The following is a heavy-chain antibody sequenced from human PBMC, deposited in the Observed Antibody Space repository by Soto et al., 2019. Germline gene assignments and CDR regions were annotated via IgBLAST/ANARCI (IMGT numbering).Heavy chain of an antibody. V-gene: IGHV3-48*01. Sequence: EVQLVESGGGLVQPGGSLRLSCAASGFTFSSYSMNWVRQAPGKGLEWVSYISSSSNTIYYADSVRGRFTISRDNAKNSLYLQMNSLRAEDTAVYCCARDGNMFRGVLWSWGQGTLVTVSS. CDR2: ISSSSNTI. CDR3: ARDGNMFRGVLWS. D-gene: IGHD3-10*01. J-gene: IGHJ5*02. CDR1: GFTFSSYS.